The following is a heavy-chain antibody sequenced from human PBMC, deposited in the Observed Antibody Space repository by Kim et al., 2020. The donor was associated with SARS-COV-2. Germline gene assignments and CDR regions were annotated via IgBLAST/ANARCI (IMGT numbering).Heavy chain of an antibody. J-gene: IGHJ3*02. CDR2: IYPGDSDT. D-gene: IGHD1-26*01. CDR1: GYSFTSYW. CDR3: ARRASGVGVTNYAFDI. V-gene: IGHV5-51*01. Sequence: GESLKISCKGSGYSFTSYWIAWVRQMPGKGLEWMGIIYPGDSDTRYSPSFQGQVTISADKSISTAYLQWSSLKASDTAMYYCARRASGVGVTNYAFDIWGQGTMVTVSS.